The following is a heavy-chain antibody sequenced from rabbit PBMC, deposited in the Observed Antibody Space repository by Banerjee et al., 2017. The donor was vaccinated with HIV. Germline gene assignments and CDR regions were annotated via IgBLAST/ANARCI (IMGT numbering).Heavy chain of an antibody. V-gene: IGHV1S45*01. Sequence: QEQLEESGGDLVKPGASLTLTCTASGFSFSSSYWICWVRQAPGKGLEWIACIYAGSSGSTYYASWAKGRFTISKTSSTTVTLQMTSLTAADTATYFCARDLIGSPSLWGQGTLVTVS. CDR3: ARDLIGSPSL. D-gene: IGHD4-2*01. CDR2: IYAGSSGST. CDR1: GFSFSSSYW. J-gene: IGHJ3*01.